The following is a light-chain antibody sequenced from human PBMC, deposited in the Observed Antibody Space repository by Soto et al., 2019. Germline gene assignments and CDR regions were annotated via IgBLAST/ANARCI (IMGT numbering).Light chain of an antibody. CDR2: EVV. CDR1: KNDIGVYDF. CDR3: SSSTSSNTFV. V-gene: IGLV2-8*01. J-gene: IGLJ1*01. Sequence: QSVLTQPPSASGSPGQSVTISCTGTKNDIGVYDFVSWYQHHPGKAPRLIIYEVVQRPSGVPDRFSGSKSGNTASLTVSGLQAEDEADYYCSSSTSSNTFVFGTGTKVTVL.